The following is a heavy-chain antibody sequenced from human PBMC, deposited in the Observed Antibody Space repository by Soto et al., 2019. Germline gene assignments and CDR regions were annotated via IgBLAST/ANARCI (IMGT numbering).Heavy chain of an antibody. V-gene: IGHV5-51*01. J-gene: IGHJ4*02. CDR3: ARKATMVRGVIDY. Sequence: GASLKISCKGSGYSFTSYWIGWVRQMPGKGLEWMGIIYPGDSDTRYSPSFQGQVTISADKSISTAYLQWSSLKASDTAMYYCARKATMVRGVIDYWGQGTLVTVSS. CDR2: IYPGDSDT. D-gene: IGHD3-10*01. CDR1: GYSFTSYW.